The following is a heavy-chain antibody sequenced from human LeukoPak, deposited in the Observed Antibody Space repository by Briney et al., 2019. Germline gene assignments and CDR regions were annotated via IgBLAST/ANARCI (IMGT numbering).Heavy chain of an antibody. V-gene: IGHV4-39*01. J-gene: IGHJ5*02. CDR2: IYYSGST. D-gene: IGHD2-15*01. Sequence: SETLSLTCTVSGGSISSSSYYWGWIRQPPGKGLEWIGSIYYSGSTYYNPSLKSRVTISVDTSKNQFSLKLSSVTAAGTAVYYCARLPYCSGGSCPWFDPWGQGTLVTVSS. CDR1: GGSISSSSYY. CDR3: ARLPYCSGGSCPWFDP.